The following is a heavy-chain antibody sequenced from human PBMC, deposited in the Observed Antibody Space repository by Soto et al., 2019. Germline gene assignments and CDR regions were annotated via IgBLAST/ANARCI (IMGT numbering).Heavy chain of an antibody. CDR2: IDPSDSYT. J-gene: IGHJ6*02. V-gene: IGHV5-10-1*01. CDR3: ASSAGIYYYGMDV. D-gene: IGHD1-26*01. CDR1: GYSFTSYW. Sequence: PGESLKISCKGSGYSFTSYWISWVRQMPGEGLEWMGRIDPSDSYTNYSPSFQGHVTISADKSISTAYLQWSSLKASDTAMYYCASSAGIYYYGMDVWGQGTTVTVSS.